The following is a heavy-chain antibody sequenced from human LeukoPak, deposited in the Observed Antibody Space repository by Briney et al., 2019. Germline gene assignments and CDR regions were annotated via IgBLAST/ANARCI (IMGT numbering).Heavy chain of an antibody. CDR3: AGSLGYCTSNVCYLKY. CDR1: GDSVSSNSAA. CDR2: TYYRSKWYN. V-gene: IGHV6-1*01. J-gene: IGHJ4*02. D-gene: IGHD2-8*01. Sequence: SQTLSLTCAISGDSVSSNSAAWNWIRQSPSRGLEWLGRTYYRSKWYNDYAVSVKSRITINPDTSKNQFSLQLNSVTPEDTAVYYCAGSLGYCTSNVCYLKYWGQGTLVTVSS.